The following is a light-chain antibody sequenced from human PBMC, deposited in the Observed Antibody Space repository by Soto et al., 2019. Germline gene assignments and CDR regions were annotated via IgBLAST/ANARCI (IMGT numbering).Light chain of an antibody. Sequence: QSVLTQPPSVSGALGQRVTISCTGSSSNIVAGYDVHWYQQLPGTAPKHLIYGNSNRASGVPGRFSGSKSGTSASLAITGLQAEDEADYYCQSYDGSLWVFGGGTKLTVL. J-gene: IGLJ3*02. V-gene: IGLV1-40*01. CDR2: GNS. CDR1: SSNIVAGYD. CDR3: QSYDGSLWV.